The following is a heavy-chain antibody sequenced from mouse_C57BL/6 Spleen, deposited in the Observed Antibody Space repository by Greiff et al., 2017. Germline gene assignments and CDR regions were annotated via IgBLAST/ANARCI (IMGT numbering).Heavy chain of an antibody. J-gene: IGHJ2*01. CDR2: ISYDGSN. D-gene: IGHD2-4*01. CDR1: GYSITSGYY. CDR3: ARDSYDYDAHYFDY. V-gene: IGHV3-6*01. Sequence: VQLQQSGPGLVKPSQSLSLTCSVTGYSITSGYYWNWIRQFPGNKLEWMGYISYDGSNNYNPSLKNRISITRDTSKNQFFLKLNSVTTEDTATYYCARDSYDYDAHYFDYWGQGTTLTVSS.